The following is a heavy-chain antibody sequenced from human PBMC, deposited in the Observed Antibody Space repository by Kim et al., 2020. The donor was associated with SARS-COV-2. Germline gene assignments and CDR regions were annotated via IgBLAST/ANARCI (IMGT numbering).Heavy chain of an antibody. CDR2: IIPIFGTA. Sequence: SVKVSCKASGGTFSSYAISWVRQAPGQGLEWMGGIIPIFGTANYAQKFQGRVTITADESTSTAYMELSSLRSEDTAVYYCARVQSPTFWSPTALDYWGQGTLVTVSS. V-gene: IGHV1-69*13. J-gene: IGHJ4*02. CDR1: GGTFSSYA. CDR3: ARVQSPTFWSPTALDY. D-gene: IGHD3-3*01.